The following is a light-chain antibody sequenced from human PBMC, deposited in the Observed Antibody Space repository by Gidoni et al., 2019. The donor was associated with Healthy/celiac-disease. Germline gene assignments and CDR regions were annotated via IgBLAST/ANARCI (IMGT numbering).Light chain of an antibody. CDR1: QSLLHSNGYNY. CDR2: LGS. J-gene: IGKJ5*01. CDR3: MQALQSIT. Sequence: DIVMTQSPLSLPVTPGEPDSISCRSSQSLLHSNGYNYLDWYLQKPGQSPQLLIYLGSTRASGVPDRFSGSGSGTDFTLKISRVEAEDVGVYYCMQALQSITFGQGTRLEIK. V-gene: IGKV2-28*01.